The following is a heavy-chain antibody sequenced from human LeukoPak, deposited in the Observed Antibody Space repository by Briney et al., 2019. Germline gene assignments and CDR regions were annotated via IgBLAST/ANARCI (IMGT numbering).Heavy chain of an antibody. CDR2: INHSGST. J-gene: IGHJ3*02. V-gene: IGHV4-34*01. CDR1: GGSFSGYY. CDR3: ARRMRITMIVVVILGNAFDI. D-gene: IGHD3-22*01. Sequence: SETLSLTCAVYGGSFSGYYWSWIRQPPGKGLEWIGEINHSGSTNYNPSLKSRVTTSVDTSKNQFSLKLSSVTAADTAVYYCARRMRITMIVVVILGNAFDIWGQGTMVTVSS.